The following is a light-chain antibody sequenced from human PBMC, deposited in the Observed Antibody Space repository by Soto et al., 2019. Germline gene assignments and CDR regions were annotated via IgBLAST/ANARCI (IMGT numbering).Light chain of an antibody. CDR3: HPLNLYPL. Sequence: QSLASLSASVGDRVTLTCRASQGISSYLAWYQQKPGKAPKLLIYAASTLQSGVPSRFSGSGSGTDFTLTISSLQPEDFATYYCHPLNLYPLFGGVT. CDR1: QGISSY. J-gene: IGKJ4*01. CDR2: AAS. V-gene: IGKV1-9*01.